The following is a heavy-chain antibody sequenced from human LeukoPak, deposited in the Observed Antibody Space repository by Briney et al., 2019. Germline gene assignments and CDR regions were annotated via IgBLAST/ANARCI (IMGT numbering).Heavy chain of an antibody. D-gene: IGHD5-12*01. CDR2: ISNSGGST. V-gene: IGHV3-64*04. Sequence: GGSLRLSCSASGFTFSGYAMLWVRQAPGKGLESVSAISNSGGSTYYADSVKGRFTISRDNSKNTLYLQMNSLRAEDTAVYYYAKDEGDSGYSGYDSRPSFDYWGQGTLVTVSS. J-gene: IGHJ4*02. CDR1: GFTFSGYA. CDR3: AKDEGDSGYSGYDSRPSFDY.